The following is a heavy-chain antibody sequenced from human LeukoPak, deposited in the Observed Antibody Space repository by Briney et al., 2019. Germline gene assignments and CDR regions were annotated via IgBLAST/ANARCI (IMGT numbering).Heavy chain of an antibody. CDR1: GGSISSYY. D-gene: IGHD3-3*01. CDR2: IYYSGST. CDR3: ARFWSGYTFDY. V-gene: IGHV4-59*01. Sequence: SETLSLTCTVSGGSISSYYWSWIRQPPGKGLEWIGHIYYSGSTNYNPSLKSRVTISVDTSKNQFSLKLSSVTAADTTVYYCARFWSGYTFDYWGQGTLVTVSS. J-gene: IGHJ4*02.